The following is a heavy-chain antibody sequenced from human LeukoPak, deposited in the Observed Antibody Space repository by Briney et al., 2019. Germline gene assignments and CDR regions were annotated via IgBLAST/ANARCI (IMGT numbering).Heavy chain of an antibody. CDR2: IYYSGST. Sequence: KASETLSLTCTVSGGSISSSSYYWGWIRQPPGKGLEWIGSIYYSGSTYYNPSLKSRVTLSVDTSENQFSLKLSSVTAADTAVYYCARDSLYYDILTGSLWYFDYWGQETLVTVSS. CDR1: GGSISSSSYY. D-gene: IGHD3-9*01. J-gene: IGHJ4*02. V-gene: IGHV4-39*07. CDR3: ARDSLYYDILTGSLWYFDY.